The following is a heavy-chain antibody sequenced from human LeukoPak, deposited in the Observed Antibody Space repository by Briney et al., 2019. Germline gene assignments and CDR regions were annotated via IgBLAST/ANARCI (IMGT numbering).Heavy chain of an antibody. J-gene: IGHJ4*02. CDR1: GYTFSSYD. CDR2: MNPTSGNV. D-gene: IGHD3-22*01. Sequence: ASVKVSCKTSGYTFSSYDINWVRQATGQGLEWMGWMNPTSGNVGYAQKFQGRITMTRDTSISTAYMELSSLRSEDTAVYYCARRSDYYDSSAYRFWGQGMLVTVSS. CDR3: ARRSDYYDSSAYRF. V-gene: IGHV1-8*01.